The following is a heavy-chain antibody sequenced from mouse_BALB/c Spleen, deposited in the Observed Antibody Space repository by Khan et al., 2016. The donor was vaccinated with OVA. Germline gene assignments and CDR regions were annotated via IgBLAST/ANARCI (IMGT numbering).Heavy chain of an antibody. J-gene: IGHJ2*01. CDR3: AGVDE. V-gene: IGHV14-3*02. CDR2: IDPANGNT. Sequence: VQLKESGAELVKPGASVKLSCTASGFNIKDTYIHWVKQRPEQGLEWIGRIDPANGNTKYDPNFQGKATLTADTSSNPAYLQLSRLTSEDTAFNDCAGVDEWGQGTTVTVSS. CDR1: GFNIKDTY.